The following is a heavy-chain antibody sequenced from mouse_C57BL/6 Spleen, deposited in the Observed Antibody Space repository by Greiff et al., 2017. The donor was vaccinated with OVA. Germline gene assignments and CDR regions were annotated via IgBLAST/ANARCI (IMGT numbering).Heavy chain of an antibody. V-gene: IGHV2-2*01. CDR3: ARNSWDNGDFDY. D-gene: IGHD4-1*01. CDR1: GFSLTSYG. J-gene: IGHJ2*01. CDR2: IWSGGST. Sequence: VKLVESGPGLVQPSQSLSITCTVSGFSLTSYGVHWVRQSPGKGLEWLGVIWSGGSTDYNAAFISRLSISKDNSKSQVFFKMNSLQADDTAIYYCARNSWDNGDFDYWGQGTTLTVSS.